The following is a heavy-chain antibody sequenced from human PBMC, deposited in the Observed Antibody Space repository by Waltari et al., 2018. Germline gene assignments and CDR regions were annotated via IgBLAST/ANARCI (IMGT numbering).Heavy chain of an antibody. V-gene: IGHV4-61*09. J-gene: IGHJ4*02. CDR3: ARDYYDSSGSHFDY. CDR1: GGSISSGSYY. D-gene: IGHD3-22*01. CDR2: LDTSGST. Sequence: QVQLQESGPGLVMPSQTLSLTCTVSGGSISSGSYYWSWIRQPAGKGLEWLGYLDTSGSTNDNPSLKSRVTISVDTSKNQFSLKLSSVTAADTAVYYCARDYYDSSGSHFDYWGQGTLVTVSS.